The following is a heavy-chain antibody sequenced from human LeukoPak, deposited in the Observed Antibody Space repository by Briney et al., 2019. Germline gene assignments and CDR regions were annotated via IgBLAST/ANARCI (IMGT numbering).Heavy chain of an antibody. CDR1: GFTLSSYE. D-gene: IGHD3-10*02. CDR2: ISSSGSTI. V-gene: IGHV3-48*03. CDR3: AELGITMIGGV. J-gene: IGHJ6*04. Sequence: GGSLRLSRAASGFTLSSYEMNWVRQAPGKGLEWGSYISSSGSTIYYADSVKGRFTISRDNAKNSLYLQMNSLRAEDTAVYYCAELGITMIGGVWGKGTTVTISS.